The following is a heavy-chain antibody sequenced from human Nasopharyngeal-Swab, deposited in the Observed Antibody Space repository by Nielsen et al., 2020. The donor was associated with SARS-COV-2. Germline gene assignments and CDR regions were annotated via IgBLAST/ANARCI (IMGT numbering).Heavy chain of an antibody. CDR2: IKQGGTQQ. V-gene: IGHV3-7*01. Sequence: WIRQPPGKGLEWVAHIKQGGTQQYYVDSVKGRFTISRDNAKNSLYLQMNSLRADDTAVYYCTRYCSTTGCPRGFDYWGQGTPVTVSS. J-gene: IGHJ4*02. D-gene: IGHD2-2*01. CDR3: TRYCSTTGCPRGFDY.